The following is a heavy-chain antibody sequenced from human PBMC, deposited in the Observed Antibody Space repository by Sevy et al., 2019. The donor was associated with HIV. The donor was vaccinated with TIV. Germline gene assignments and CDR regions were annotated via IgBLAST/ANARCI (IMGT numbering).Heavy chain of an antibody. Sequence: GESLKISCKGSGYSFTSHWIGWVRHMPRKGLEWMGIIFQDDSETRYSPSFQGQVPFPADKSINTAYLQWGSLKASDTAMYYCATSRSWYFDSSGYYIYWGQGTLVTVSS. CDR3: ATSRSWYFDSSGYYIY. CDR1: GYSFTSHW. V-gene: IGHV5-51*01. D-gene: IGHD3-22*01. CDR2: IFQDDSET. J-gene: IGHJ4*02.